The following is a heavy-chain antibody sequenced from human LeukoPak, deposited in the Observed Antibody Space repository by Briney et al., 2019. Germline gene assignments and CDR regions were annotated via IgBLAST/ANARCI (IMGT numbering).Heavy chain of an antibody. V-gene: IGHV3-23*01. Sequence: PGGSLRLSCAASGFTFSSYAMSWVRQAPGKGLEWVSAISGSGGSTYYADSVKGRFTISRDNSKNTLYLQMNSLRAEDTAVYYCATTLETLVIPPYYCYYYGMDVWGQGTTVTVSS. D-gene: IGHD3-16*02. CDR3: ATTLETLVIPPYYCYYYGMDV. CDR2: ISGSGGST. J-gene: IGHJ6*02. CDR1: GFTFSSYA.